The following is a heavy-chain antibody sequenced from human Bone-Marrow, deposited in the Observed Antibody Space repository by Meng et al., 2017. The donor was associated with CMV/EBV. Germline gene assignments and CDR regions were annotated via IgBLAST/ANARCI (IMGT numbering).Heavy chain of an antibody. CDR3: ARGLTYYDILTLDY. V-gene: IGHV1-46*01. J-gene: IGHJ4*02. CDR2: INPSGGST. CDR1: GYTFTSYY. D-gene: IGHD3-9*01. Sequence: ASVKVSCKASGYTFTSYYMHWVRQAPGQGLEWMGIINPSGGSTSYAQKLQGRVTMTTDTSTSTAYMELRSLRSDDTAVYYCARGLTYYDILTLDYWGQGTLVTVSS.